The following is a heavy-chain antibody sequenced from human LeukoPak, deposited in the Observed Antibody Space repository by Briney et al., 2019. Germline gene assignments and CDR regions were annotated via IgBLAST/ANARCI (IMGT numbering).Heavy chain of an antibody. Sequence: SVKVSCTASGGTFSSYAISWVRQAPGQGLEWMGGIIPIFGTANYAHKFQGRVTITADESTRTAYVELSSLRSEDAAVYYCAVGGGVRAYNWFDPWGQGTLVTVSS. CDR2: IIPIFGTA. D-gene: IGHD3-16*01. V-gene: IGHV1-69*01. J-gene: IGHJ5*02. CDR3: AVGGGVRAYNWFDP. CDR1: GGTFSSYA.